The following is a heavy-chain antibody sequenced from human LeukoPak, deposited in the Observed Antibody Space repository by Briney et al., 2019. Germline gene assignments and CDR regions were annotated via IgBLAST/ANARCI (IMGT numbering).Heavy chain of an antibody. D-gene: IGHD3-10*01. CDR1: GGSISSYF. V-gene: IGHV4-59*01. Sequence: SETLSLTCTVSGGSISSYFWSWVRQPPGKGLDWIGYISYRGNTDYNPSLKSRVTISLDTSKNQFSLKLSSVTAADTAVYYCARWGSGSYYTINWFDPWGQGTLVTVSS. J-gene: IGHJ5*02. CDR3: ARWGSGSYYTINWFDP. CDR2: ISYRGNT.